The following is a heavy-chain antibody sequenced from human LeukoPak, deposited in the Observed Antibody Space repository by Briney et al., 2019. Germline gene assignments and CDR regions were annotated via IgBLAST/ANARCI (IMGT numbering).Heavy chain of an antibody. D-gene: IGHD4-23*01. CDR2: IYSSGST. J-gene: IGHJ4*02. CDR3: ARRQRWSQFDD. CDR1: GFTVSSNY. V-gene: IGHV3-66*01. Sequence: GGSLRLSCAASGFTVSSNYMSWVRQAPGKGLEWVSVIYSSGSTYYADSVKARFTISRDHSENMLYFQMDSLRAEDTAVYYCARRQRWSQFDDWGQGTLVPVSS.